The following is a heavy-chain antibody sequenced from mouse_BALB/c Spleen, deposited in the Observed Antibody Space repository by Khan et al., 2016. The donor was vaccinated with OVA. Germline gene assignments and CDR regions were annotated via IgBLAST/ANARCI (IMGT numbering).Heavy chain of an antibody. CDR1: GYTFINYW. CDR3: ARRGLRWDFDY. V-gene: IGHV1-7*01. J-gene: IGHJ2*01. D-gene: IGHD1-1*01. Sequence: VELVESGAELAKPGASVKMSCKASGYTFINYWILWVKQRPGQGLEWIGYINPSTGYTEYNQNFQDKATLTADKSSSTAYMQRSSLTSEDSAVYYCARRGLRWDFDYWGQGTTLTGSS. CDR2: INPSTGYT.